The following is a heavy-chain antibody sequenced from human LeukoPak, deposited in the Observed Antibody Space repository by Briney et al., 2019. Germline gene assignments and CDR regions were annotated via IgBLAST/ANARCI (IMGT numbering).Heavy chain of an antibody. Sequence: GGSLRLSCAASGFTFNNYAMTWVRQAPGKGLEWVSAISGSGGSTYYADSVKGRFTISRDNSKNTLYLQMNSLRAEDTAVYYCAKEDAYSSPTPVYFDYWGQGTLVTVSS. J-gene: IGHJ4*02. CDR3: AKEDAYSSPTPVYFDY. D-gene: IGHD6-13*01. CDR2: ISGSGGST. CDR1: GFTFNNYA. V-gene: IGHV3-23*01.